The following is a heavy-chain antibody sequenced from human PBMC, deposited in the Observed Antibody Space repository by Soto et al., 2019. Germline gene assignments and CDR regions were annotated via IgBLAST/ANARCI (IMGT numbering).Heavy chain of an antibody. CDR2: IYWDNDK. CDR1: GFSLSTSGVG. J-gene: IGHJ4*02. CDR3: AHRRPNSSGDNYFDY. Sequence: QITLKESGPTLVKPTQTLTLTCTFSGFSLSTSGVGVGWIRQPPGTALEWLALIYWDNDKRYSPSLNSRLTITKDPSKNQVVLTMTNMDPVDTATYYGAHRRPNSSGDNYFDYWGQGTLVTVSS. V-gene: IGHV2-5*02. D-gene: IGHD6-19*01.